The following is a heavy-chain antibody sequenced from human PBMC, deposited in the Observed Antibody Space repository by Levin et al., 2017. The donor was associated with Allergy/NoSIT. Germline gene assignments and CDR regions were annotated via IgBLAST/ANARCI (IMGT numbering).Heavy chain of an antibody. J-gene: IGHJ4*02. V-gene: IGHV3-30*18. Sequence: LSLTCAASGFPFSRYGMHWVRQAPGKGLEWVAVISYDGSKKYYGDSVRGRFTISRDDSKKTLYLQMNSLRAEDTAVYYCAKERDDSAYYVTIDYGGQGTVVAVSS. CDR1: GFPFSRYG. CDR3: AKERDDSAYYVTIDY. CDR2: ISYDGSKK. D-gene: IGHD3-22*01.